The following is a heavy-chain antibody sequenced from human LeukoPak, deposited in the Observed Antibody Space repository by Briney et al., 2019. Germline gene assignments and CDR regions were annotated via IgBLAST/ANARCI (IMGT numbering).Heavy chain of an antibody. CDR3: ARAPPIGATYSFDF. Sequence: PGGSLRLSCAASGFTVSSNYMSWVRQAPGKGLEWVGRSGDKAHSYSTEYAPSVSGRFTISRDDTKNLLHLQLNSLETEDTAIYYCARAPPIGATYSFDFWGQGTLVTVSS. V-gene: IGHV3-72*01. CDR1: GFTVSSNY. CDR2: SGDKAHSYST. J-gene: IGHJ4*02. D-gene: IGHD4/OR15-4a*01.